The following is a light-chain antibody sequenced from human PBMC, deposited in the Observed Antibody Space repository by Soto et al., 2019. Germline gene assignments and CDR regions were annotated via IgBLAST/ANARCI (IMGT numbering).Light chain of an antibody. CDR3: QQYNDWPLT. Sequence: EIVMTQSPVTLSVSPGERATLSCRASQSVRSNLAWYQQKPGQAPSLLIYGAFTRATGIPTRFSGTGSGTEFTLTISSLRSEDFALYYCQQYNDWPLTFGQGTKVDIK. J-gene: IGKJ1*01. CDR2: GAF. CDR1: QSVRSN. V-gene: IGKV3-15*01.